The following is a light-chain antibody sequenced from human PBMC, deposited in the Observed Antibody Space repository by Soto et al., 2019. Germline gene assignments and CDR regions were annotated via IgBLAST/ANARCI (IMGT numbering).Light chain of an antibody. J-gene: IGLJ2*01. Sequence: SYELTQPPSVSVAPGTTASITCGGNNIKSKSAHWYQQKPGQAPVLVIYYDRDRPSGIPERFSASNSGNTATLTISRVEAGDEADYYCQVWDSGSDHVVFGGGTKVTVL. CDR3: QVWDSGSDHVV. CDR2: YDR. V-gene: IGLV3-21*04. CDR1: NIKSKS.